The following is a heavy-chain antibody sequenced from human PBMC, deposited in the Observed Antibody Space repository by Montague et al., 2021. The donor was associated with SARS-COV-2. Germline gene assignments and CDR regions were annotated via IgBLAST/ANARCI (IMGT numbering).Heavy chain of an antibody. Sequence: PALVKPTHTLTLTCAFSGFSLATEGMCVNWIRQPPGKAPEWLARIDWDGDKYFSASLKTRLTISKDTSRNQVVLTMTNMDPVDTATYYCARSRVTSTVQGGNWFDSWGQGTLVTASS. CDR2: IDWDGDK. CDR1: GFSLATEGMC. J-gene: IGHJ5*01. V-gene: IGHV2-70*11. D-gene: IGHD3-10*02. CDR3: ARSRVTSTVQGGNWFDS.